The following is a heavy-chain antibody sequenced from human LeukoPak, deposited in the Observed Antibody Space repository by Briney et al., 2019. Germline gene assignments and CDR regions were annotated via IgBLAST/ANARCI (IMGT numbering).Heavy chain of an antibody. CDR3: ARDRGPAAAIFDY. Sequence: SETLSLTCTVSGGSISSSSYYWGWIRQPPGKGLEWIGSIYYSGSTYYNPFLKSRVTISVDTSKNQFSLKLSSVTAADTAVYYCARDRGPAAAIFDYWGQGTLVTVSS. D-gene: IGHD2-2*01. CDR1: GGSISSSSYY. V-gene: IGHV4-39*02. J-gene: IGHJ4*02. CDR2: IYYSGST.